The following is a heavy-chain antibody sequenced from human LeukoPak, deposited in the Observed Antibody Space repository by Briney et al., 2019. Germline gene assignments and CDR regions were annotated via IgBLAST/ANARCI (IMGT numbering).Heavy chain of an antibody. CDR2: IRSKVYGGTT. CDR3: TSRDCSGGSCYRYYFDY. D-gene: IGHD2-15*01. Sequence: TGRSLRLSCTASGFTFGDYAMSWFRQAPGKGLEWVSFIRSKVYGGTTEYAASVKGRFTISRDDSKSIAYLQMDTLKTEDTAVYYCTSRDCSGGSCYRYYFDYWGQGTLVTVSS. V-gene: IGHV3-49*03. CDR1: GFTFGDYA. J-gene: IGHJ4*02.